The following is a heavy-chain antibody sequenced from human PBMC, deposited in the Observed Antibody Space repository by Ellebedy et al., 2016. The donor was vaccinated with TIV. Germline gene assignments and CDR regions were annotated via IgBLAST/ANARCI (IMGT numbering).Heavy chain of an antibody. J-gene: IGHJ4*02. CDR3: ATQWELYD. D-gene: IGHD1-26*01. CDR1: GFTFSRYW. Sequence: GESLKISCVGSGFTFSRYWMSWVRQAPGKGLEWVAGIKQDGSAIHYMDSARGRFIISRDNAKNSMYLQMNSLSVEDTGLYYCATQWELYDWGQGTTVTVSS. CDR2: IKQDGSAI. V-gene: IGHV3-7*01.